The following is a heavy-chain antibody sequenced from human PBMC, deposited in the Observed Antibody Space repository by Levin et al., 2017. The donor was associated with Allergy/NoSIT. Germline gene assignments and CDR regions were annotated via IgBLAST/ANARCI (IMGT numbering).Heavy chain of an antibody. Sequence: PSETLSLTCAVYGGSFGGYYWSWIRQPPGKGLEWIGEINNSGSSNYNPSLKSRVTISVDTSKNQFSLKLSSVTAADTAVYYCGRGGGQRDYIRMGAFDIWGQGTMVTVSS. CDR1: GGSFGGYY. V-gene: IGHV4-34*01. CDR2: INNSGSS. CDR3: GRGGGQRDYIRMGAFDI. J-gene: IGHJ3*02. D-gene: IGHD4-11*01.